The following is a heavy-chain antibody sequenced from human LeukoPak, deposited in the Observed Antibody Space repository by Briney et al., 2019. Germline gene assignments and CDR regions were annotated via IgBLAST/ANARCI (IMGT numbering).Heavy chain of an antibody. D-gene: IGHD2-2*01. CDR2: INPHSGGT. V-gene: IGHV1-2*02. Sequence: ASVKVSCKASGYTFTSYGISWVRQAPGPGLEWMGWINPHSGGTNYAQKFQGGVTMTRDTSITTAYMELSSLRSDDTAVYYCARDVGEYCSSTNCYASHYWGQGTLVTVSS. CDR1: GYTFTSYG. J-gene: IGHJ4*02. CDR3: ARDVGEYCSSTNCYASHY.